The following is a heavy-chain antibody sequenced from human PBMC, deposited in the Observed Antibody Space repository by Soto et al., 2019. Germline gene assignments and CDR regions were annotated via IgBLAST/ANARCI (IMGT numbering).Heavy chain of an antibody. J-gene: IGHJ6*02. D-gene: IGHD2-2*01. Sequence: QVQLVESGGGVVQPGRSLRLSCAASGFTFSSYAMHWVRQAPGKGLEWVAVISYDGSNKYYADSVKGRFTISRDNSKRTIYLKMKRLRAKDKAVYYCARAPHQLLSYGMDVWGQGTTVTVSS. CDR1: GFTFSSYA. V-gene: IGHV3-30*14. CDR2: ISYDGSNK. CDR3: ARAPHQLLSYGMDV.